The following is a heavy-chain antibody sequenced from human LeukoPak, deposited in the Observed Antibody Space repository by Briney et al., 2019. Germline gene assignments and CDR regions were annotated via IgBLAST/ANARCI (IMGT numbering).Heavy chain of an antibody. V-gene: IGHV5-51*01. J-gene: IGHJ5*02. Sequence: GESLKISCKGSGYSFTSYWIGWVRQMPGKGLEWMGIIYPGDSDTRYSPSFQGQVTISADESISTAHLQWSSLKASDTAMYYCARPIAGYSYGTLDNWFDPGGQGTLVTVSS. CDR1: GYSFTSYW. CDR2: IYPGDSDT. CDR3: ARPIAGYSYGTLDNWFDP. D-gene: IGHD5-18*01.